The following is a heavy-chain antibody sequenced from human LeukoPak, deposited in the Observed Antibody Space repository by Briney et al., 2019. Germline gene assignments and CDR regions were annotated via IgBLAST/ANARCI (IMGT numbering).Heavy chain of an antibody. V-gene: IGHV1-2*04. Sequence: ASVKVSCKASGYTFTGYYMHWVRQAPGQGLEWMGWINPNSGGTNYAQKFQGWVTMTRDTSISTAYMELSRLRSDDTAVYYCARASRAAAGTGFDYWGQGTLVTVSS. CDR3: ARASRAAAGTGFDY. CDR2: INPNSGGT. CDR1: GYTFTGYY. D-gene: IGHD6-13*01. J-gene: IGHJ4*02.